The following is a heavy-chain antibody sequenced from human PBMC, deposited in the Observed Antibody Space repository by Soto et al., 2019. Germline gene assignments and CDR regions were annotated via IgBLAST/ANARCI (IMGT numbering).Heavy chain of an antibody. Sequence: PSETLSLTCTVSGGSISSGDYYWSWIRQPPGKGLEWIGYIYYSGSTYYNPSLKSRVTISVDTSKNQFSLKLSSVTAADTAVYYCASPPRDSSGYYLDYWGRGTLVTVSS. CDR3: ASPPRDSSGYYLDY. J-gene: IGHJ4*02. CDR1: GGSISSGDYY. D-gene: IGHD3-22*01. CDR2: IYYSGST. V-gene: IGHV4-30-4*01.